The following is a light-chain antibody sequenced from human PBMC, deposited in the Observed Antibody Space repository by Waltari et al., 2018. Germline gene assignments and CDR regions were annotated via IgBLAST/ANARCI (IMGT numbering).Light chain of an antibody. J-gene: IGKJ2*01. CDR1: QGISSY. CDR3: QQSYSTPQT. CDR2: AAS. V-gene: IGKV1-8*01. Sequence: AIRITQSPSSLSASTGDRVTITCRASQGISSYLAWYQQKPGKAPKFLIYAASTLQSGVPSRFSGSGSGTDFTLTISCLQSEDFATYYCQQSYSTPQTFGQGTKLEIK.